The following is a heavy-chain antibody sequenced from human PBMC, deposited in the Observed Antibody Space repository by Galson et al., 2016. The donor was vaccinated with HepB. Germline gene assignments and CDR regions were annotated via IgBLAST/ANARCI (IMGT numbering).Heavy chain of an antibody. CDR1: SGSISSGDYY. CDR3: AREFTY. Sequence: TLSLTCTVSSGSISSGDYYWTWIRQPAGKGLEWIGRIYTSGTINYNPSLQSRVTISLYTSKNHVSLKLDSVTAADTAVYYCAREFTYWGHGTLVIVSS. J-gene: IGHJ4*01. CDR2: IYTSGTI. V-gene: IGHV4-61*02.